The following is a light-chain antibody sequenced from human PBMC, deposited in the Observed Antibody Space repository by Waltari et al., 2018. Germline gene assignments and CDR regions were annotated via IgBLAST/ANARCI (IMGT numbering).Light chain of an antibody. Sequence: MTQSPAPLPVSPGQRAPLSCSASQSVSSNVAWYQQKPRQAPRLLIYGASTRATGIPARFSGSGSGTEFTLTFSSLQSEDFAVYYCQQYNNWPPWTFGQGTKVEIK. J-gene: IGKJ1*01. CDR1: QSVSSN. CDR3: QQYNNWPPWT. V-gene: IGKV3-15*01. CDR2: GAS.